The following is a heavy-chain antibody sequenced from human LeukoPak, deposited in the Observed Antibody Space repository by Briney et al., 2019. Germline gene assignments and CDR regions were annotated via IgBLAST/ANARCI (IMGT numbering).Heavy chain of an antibody. CDR2: ISGEGGST. V-gene: IGHV3-43*02. CDR1: GFIFDDYV. Sequence: GGSLTLTCAASGFIFDDYVMDWVRQAAGKGLERVSLISGEGGSTYYADSGKGRFTISRDNSKNSLHLQMNSLRTENTALYYCAEDIMVRGVSDYCGQGTLVTVSS. D-gene: IGHD3-10*01. CDR3: AEDIMVRGVSDY. J-gene: IGHJ4*02.